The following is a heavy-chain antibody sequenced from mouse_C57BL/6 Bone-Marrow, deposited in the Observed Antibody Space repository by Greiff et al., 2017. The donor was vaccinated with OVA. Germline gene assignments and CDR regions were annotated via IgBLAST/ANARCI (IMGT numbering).Heavy chain of an antibody. Sequence: QVQLKESGPGLVQPSQSLSITCTVSGFSLTSYGVHWVRQSPGKGLEWLGVIWSGGSTDYNAAFISRLSISKDNSKSQVFFKMNSLQADDTAIYYCASNWDRDYYAMDYWGQGTSVTVSS. CDR2: IWSGGST. J-gene: IGHJ4*01. CDR3: ASNWDRDYYAMDY. V-gene: IGHV2-2*01. D-gene: IGHD3-3*01. CDR1: GFSLTSYG.